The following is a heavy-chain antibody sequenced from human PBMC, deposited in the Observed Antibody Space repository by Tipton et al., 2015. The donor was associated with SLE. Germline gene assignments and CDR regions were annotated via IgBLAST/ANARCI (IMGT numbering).Heavy chain of an antibody. D-gene: IGHD3-3*01. V-gene: IGHV3-23*01. J-gene: IGHJ6*02. CDR3: ARDYYDFWSGFLYGMNV. CDR1: GFTFSSYA. CDR2: ISGSGGST. Sequence: SLRLSCAASGFTFSSYAMSWVRQAPGKGLEWVSAISGSGGSTYYADSVKGRFTISRDNSKNTLYLQMNSLRAEDTAVYYCARDYYDFWSGFLYGMNVWGQGTTVTVSS.